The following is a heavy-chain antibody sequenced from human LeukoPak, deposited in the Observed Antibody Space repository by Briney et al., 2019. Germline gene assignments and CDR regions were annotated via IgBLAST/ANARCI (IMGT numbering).Heavy chain of an antibody. D-gene: IGHD4-17*01. CDR3: ARDRDYGDYSGAFDI. V-gene: IGHV3-21*01. J-gene: IGHJ3*02. CDR1: GFTFSSYS. Sequence: GGSLRLSCAASGFTFSSYSMNWVRQAPGKGLEWVSSISSSSSYIYYADSVKGRFTISGDNAKNSLYLQMNSLRAEDTAVYYCARDRDYGDYSGAFDIWGQGTMVTVSS. CDR2: ISSSSSYI.